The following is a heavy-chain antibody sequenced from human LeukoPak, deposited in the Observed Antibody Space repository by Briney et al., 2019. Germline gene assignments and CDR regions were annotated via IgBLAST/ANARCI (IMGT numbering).Heavy chain of an antibody. Sequence: GESLKISCQGSGYSFTTYWIGWVRQMPGKGLEWMGIIYPGDSDTRYSPSFQGQVTISADKSISTAYLQWSGLKASDTAMYYCARHVQDYYGSGTEGLYYFDYWGQGTLVTVSS. CDR1: GYSFTTYW. CDR2: IYPGDSDT. D-gene: IGHD3-10*01. V-gene: IGHV5-51*01. J-gene: IGHJ4*02. CDR3: ARHVQDYYGSGTEGLYYFDY.